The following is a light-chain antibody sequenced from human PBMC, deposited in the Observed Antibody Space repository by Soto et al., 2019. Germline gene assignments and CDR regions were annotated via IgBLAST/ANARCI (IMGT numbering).Light chain of an antibody. Sequence: EIVMTQSPATLSVSPGERATLSCRASQSVSSNLAWYQQKPGQAPRLLIYGASTRATGIPARFSGSGSGTEFTLTISSLQSADFAVYYCQQYNNWPPLTFGQGTKV. J-gene: IGKJ1*01. CDR1: QSVSSN. CDR3: QQYNNWPPLT. CDR2: GAS. V-gene: IGKV3-15*01.